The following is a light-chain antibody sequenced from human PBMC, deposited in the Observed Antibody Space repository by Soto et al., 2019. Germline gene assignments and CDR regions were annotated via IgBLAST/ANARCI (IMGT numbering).Light chain of an antibody. V-gene: IGLV1-44*01. CDR3: ATWDDSLKGV. J-gene: IGLJ1*01. CDR2: TNN. Sequence: QAVVTQPPSASGTPGQRVTISCSGSTSNIGSHSVNWFQHLPGTAPRLLITTNNQRPSGVPDRFSGYKSDTSASLVISGLQSEDEAHYYCATWDDSLKGVFGTGTKLTVL. CDR1: TSNIGSHS.